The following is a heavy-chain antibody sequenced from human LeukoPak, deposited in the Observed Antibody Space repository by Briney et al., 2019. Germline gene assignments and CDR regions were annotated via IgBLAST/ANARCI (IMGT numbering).Heavy chain of an antibody. Sequence: GGSLRLSCAASGFMFRSFGMHWVRQTPGKGLEWVAVIWFDGSEKYYADSVKGRFSISRDNSNSTLFLQVTSLRAEDTAIYYCAKDRGEYYFDSWGQGTLVTVSS. CDR1: GFMFRSFG. D-gene: IGHD3-10*01. J-gene: IGHJ4*02. CDR2: IWFDGSEK. CDR3: AKDRGEYYFDS. V-gene: IGHV3-33*06.